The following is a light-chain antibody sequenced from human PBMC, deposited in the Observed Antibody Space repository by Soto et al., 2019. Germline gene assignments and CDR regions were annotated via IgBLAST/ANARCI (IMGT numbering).Light chain of an antibody. CDR3: CSYAVGSTFV. CDR1: SSDVGRYNL. J-gene: IGLJ2*01. V-gene: IGLV2-23*01. Sequence: QSALTQPASVSGSPGQSITISCTGTSSDVGRYNLVSWYQQHPGKAPKLVIYEGSKRPSGISNRFSGRKSGNTASLTISGLRAEDEADYYCCSYAVGSTFVFGGGTKVTVL. CDR2: EGS.